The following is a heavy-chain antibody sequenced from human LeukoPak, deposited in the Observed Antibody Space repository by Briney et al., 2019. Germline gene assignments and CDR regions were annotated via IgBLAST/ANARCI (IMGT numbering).Heavy chain of an antibody. Sequence: SVKVSCKASGGTFSSYAISWVRQAPGQGLEWMGGITPIFGTANYAQKFEGRVTITADESTSTAYMELSSLRSEDTAVYYCARDRYYGSGSYYTTTDYYGMDVWGQGTTVTVSS. CDR2: ITPIFGTA. CDR1: GGTFSSYA. CDR3: ARDRYYGSGSYYTTTDYYGMDV. D-gene: IGHD3-10*01. J-gene: IGHJ6*02. V-gene: IGHV1-69*13.